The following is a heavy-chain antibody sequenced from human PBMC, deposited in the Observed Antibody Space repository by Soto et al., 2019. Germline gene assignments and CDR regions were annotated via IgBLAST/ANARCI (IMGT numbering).Heavy chain of an antibody. V-gene: IGHV3-23*01. J-gene: IGHJ6*04. CDR3: AKDLKDVVAPGYFLDV. CDR1: GLTLTNYA. Sequence: EVQLLESGGGLVQPGESLRLSCAASGLTLTNYAMSWVRQAPGKGLEWVSTISGIGDYTYYADSVRGRFTISRDYSKNTLFLQMNGLRDEDTGLYYCAKDLKDVVAPGYFLDVWGKGTTVPDSP. CDR2: ISGIGDYT. D-gene: IGHD2-21*01.